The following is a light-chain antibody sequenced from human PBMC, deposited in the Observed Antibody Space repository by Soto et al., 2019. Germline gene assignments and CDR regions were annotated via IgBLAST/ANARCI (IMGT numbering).Light chain of an antibody. V-gene: IGKV3-15*01. J-gene: IGKJ2*01. CDR3: QQYYSYPYT. Sequence: EIVMTQSPATLSVSPGERATLSCRASQSVSSNLAWYQQKPGQAPRLLTYAASTRATGIPSRFSGSGSGTEFTLTISSLQSEDFAVYYCQQYYSYPYTFGQGTKLEIK. CDR2: AAS. CDR1: QSVSSN.